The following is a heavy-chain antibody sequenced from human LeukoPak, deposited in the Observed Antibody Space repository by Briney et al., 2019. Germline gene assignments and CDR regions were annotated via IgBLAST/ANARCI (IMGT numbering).Heavy chain of an antibody. CDR3: ARYSNRYYFDF. CDR1: GYTLTELS. D-gene: IGHD4-11*01. Sequence: GASVKVSCKVSGYTLTELSMHWVRQAPGKGLEWMGGFDPEDGKTIYAQKFQGRVTMTEDTSTDTAYMELSSLRSGDTAVYFCARYSNRYYFDFWGQGTLVTVSS. J-gene: IGHJ4*02. V-gene: IGHV1-24*01. CDR2: FDPEDGKT.